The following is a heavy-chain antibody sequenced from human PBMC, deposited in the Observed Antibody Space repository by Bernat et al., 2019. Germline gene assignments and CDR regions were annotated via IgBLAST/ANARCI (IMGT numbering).Heavy chain of an antibody. V-gene: IGHV3-7*03. J-gene: IGHJ3*02. CDR3: ARDSRGVGATGASDI. CDR2: INEEGSEK. Sequence: EVQLMESGGALVQPGGSLRLSCSASGFTFSTYWMSWVRQAPGKGLEGVANINEEGSEKHYVDSVKGRFTNYRDNAKNSRYLQMNSLRVEDTAVYYCARDSRGVGATGASDIWGQGTMVTVSS. D-gene: IGHD1-26*01. CDR1: GFTFSTYW.